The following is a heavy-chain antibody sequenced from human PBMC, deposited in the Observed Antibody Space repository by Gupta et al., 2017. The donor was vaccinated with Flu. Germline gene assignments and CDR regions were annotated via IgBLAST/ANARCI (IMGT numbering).Heavy chain of an antibody. CDR2: ISGSGGST. D-gene: IGHD2-21*02. CDR1: GFTFSGSA. CDR3: AKDSCAEYGGGDSYPPYFDY. J-gene: IGHJ4*02. V-gene: IGHV3-23*01. Sequence: EVQLLESGGGLVQPGGSLRLSCAASGFTFSGSAMSWVRQAPGKGLEWVSAISGSGGSTYYAESVKGRVTIARDNSKNRLHLQRNSVRAEETAVYYCAKDSCAEYGGGDSYPPYFDYGGQGTLVTVSS.